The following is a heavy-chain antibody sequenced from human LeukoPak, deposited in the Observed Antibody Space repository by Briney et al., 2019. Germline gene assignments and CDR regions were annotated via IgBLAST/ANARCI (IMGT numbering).Heavy chain of an antibody. CDR2: MNPNSGNT. D-gene: IGHD5-24*01. CDR3: AIAGRWQQLLGY. CDR1: GYSFTSYD. J-gene: IGHJ4*02. V-gene: IGHV1-8*01. Sequence: GASVKVSCKASGYSFTSYDINWVRQATGQGLEWMGWMNPNSGNTGYAQKFQGRVTMTRNTSISTAYMELSSLRSEDTAVYYCAIAGRWQQLLGYWGQGTLVTVSS.